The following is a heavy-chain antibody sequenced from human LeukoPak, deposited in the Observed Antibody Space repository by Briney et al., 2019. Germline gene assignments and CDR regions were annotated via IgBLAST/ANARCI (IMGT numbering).Heavy chain of an antibody. CDR1: GFTFSSYA. CDR3: AKEARYYYDSSGYYREYFQH. V-gene: IGHV3-23*01. Sequence: GGSLRLSCAASGFTFSSYAMSWVRQAPGKGLERVSAISGSGGSTYYADSVKGRFTISRDNSKNTLYLQMNSLRAEDTAVYYCAKEARYYYDSSGYYREYFQHWGQGTLVTVSS. CDR2: ISGSGGST. D-gene: IGHD3-22*01. J-gene: IGHJ1*01.